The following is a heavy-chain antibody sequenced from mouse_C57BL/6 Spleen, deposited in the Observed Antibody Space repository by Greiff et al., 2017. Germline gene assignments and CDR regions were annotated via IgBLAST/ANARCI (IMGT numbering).Heavy chain of an antibody. Sequence: VQLQQSGTVLARPGASVKMSCKTSGYTFTSYWMHWVKQRPGQGLEWIGAIYPGNSDTSYNQKFKGKAKLTAVTSASTAYMELSSLTNEDSAVYYCTRSWDGYFSWFAYWGQGTLVTVSA. V-gene: IGHV1-5*01. CDR3: TRSWDGYFSWFAY. D-gene: IGHD2-3*01. CDR1: GYTFTSYW. J-gene: IGHJ3*01. CDR2: IYPGNSDT.